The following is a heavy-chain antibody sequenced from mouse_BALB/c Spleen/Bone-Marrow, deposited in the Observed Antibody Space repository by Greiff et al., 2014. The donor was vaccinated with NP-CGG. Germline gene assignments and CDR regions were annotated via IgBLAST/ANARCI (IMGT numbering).Heavy chain of an antibody. CDR3: ARITTATGAMDY. J-gene: IGHJ4*01. CDR2: IWADGST. D-gene: IGHD1-2*01. V-gene: IGHV2-9*02. CDR1: GFSLTNYG. Sequence: VQVVESGPGLVAPSQSLSITCTVSGFSLTNYGVHWVRQPPGKGLEWLGVIWADGSTNYNSALMSRLSISKDNSKSQVFFKMNSLQTDDTAMYYCARITTATGAMDYWGQGTLVTVSS.